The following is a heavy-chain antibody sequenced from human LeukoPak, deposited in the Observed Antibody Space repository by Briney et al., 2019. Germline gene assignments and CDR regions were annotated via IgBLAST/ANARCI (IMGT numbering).Heavy chain of an antibody. Sequence: TSETLSLTCTVSVGSISISNYYWGWPRQPPGKGLKRIGSIFYSGSTYYNPSLKSRVTISVDTSKNQFSLKLSSVTAADTAVYYCARVDYGGPISYFDYWGQGTLVTVSS. J-gene: IGHJ4*02. CDR1: VGSISISNYY. D-gene: IGHD4-23*01. CDR2: IFYSGST. CDR3: ARVDYGGPISYFDY. V-gene: IGHV4-39*07.